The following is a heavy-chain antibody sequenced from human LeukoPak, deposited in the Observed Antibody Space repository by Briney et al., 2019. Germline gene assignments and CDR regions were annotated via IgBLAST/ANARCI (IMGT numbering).Heavy chain of an antibody. CDR3: AKDRGDSLYYMDV. CDR2: IRYDESNK. D-gene: IGHD4-11*01. Sequence: GGSLILSCAASGFTFSSYGMHWVRQAPGKGLEWVAFIRYDESNKFYADSVKGRFAISRDNSKDTLYLQMNSLRAEDTTVYYCAKDRGDSLYYMDVWGKGATVTVSS. CDR1: GFTFSSYG. V-gene: IGHV3-30*02. J-gene: IGHJ6*03.